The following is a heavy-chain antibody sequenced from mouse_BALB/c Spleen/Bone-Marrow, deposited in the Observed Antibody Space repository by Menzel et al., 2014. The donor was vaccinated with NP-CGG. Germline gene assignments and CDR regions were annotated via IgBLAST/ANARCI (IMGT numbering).Heavy chain of an antibody. Sequence: EVHLVESGGGLVQPGGSLRLSCATSGFTFTDYYMSWVRQPPGKALEWLGFIRNKANGYTTEYSASVKGRFTISRDNSQSSLYLQMNILRTEDSATYYCARERNYDIHWYFDGWGAGTTVTVSS. V-gene: IGHV7-3*02. CDR2: IRNKANGYTT. CDR3: ARERNYDIHWYFDG. D-gene: IGHD1-1*01. CDR1: GFTFTDYY. J-gene: IGHJ1*01.